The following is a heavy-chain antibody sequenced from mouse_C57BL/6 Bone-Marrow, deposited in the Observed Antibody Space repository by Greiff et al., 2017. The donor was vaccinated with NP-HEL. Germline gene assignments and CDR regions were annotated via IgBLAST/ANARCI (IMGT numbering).Heavy chain of an antibody. CDR2: ISSGSSTI. CDR3: ARGWLLNYAMDY. CDR1: GFTFSDYG. D-gene: IGHD2-3*01. V-gene: IGHV5-17*01. Sequence: DVQLVESGGGLVKPGGSLKLSCAASGFTFSDYGMHWVRQAPEKGLEWVAYISSGSSTIYYADTVKGRFTISRDNAKNTLFLQMTSLRSEDTAMYYCARGWLLNYAMDYWGQGTSVTVSS. J-gene: IGHJ4*01.